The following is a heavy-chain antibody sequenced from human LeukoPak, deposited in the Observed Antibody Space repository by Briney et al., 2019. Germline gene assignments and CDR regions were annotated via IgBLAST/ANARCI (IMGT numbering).Heavy chain of an antibody. Sequence: AGGSLRLSCAASGFTFSSYSMNWVRQAPGKGLEWVAVISYDGSNKYYADSVKGRFTISRDNSKNTLYLQMNSLRAEDTAVYYCARDPGLYSSGWYGAGYIDYWGQGTLVTVSS. CDR1: GFTFSSYS. V-gene: IGHV3-30*03. D-gene: IGHD6-19*01. J-gene: IGHJ4*02. CDR2: ISYDGSNK. CDR3: ARDPGLYSSGWYGAGYIDY.